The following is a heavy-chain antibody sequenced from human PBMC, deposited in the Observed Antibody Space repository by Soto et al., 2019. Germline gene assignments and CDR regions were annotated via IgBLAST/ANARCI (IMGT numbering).Heavy chain of an antibody. D-gene: IGHD4-4*01. CDR2: ISSSSSYI. Sequence: GGSLRLSCAASGFTFGYYSMNWVRPAPGKGLEWVSSISSSSSYIYYADSLKGRFTISRDNAKNSLSLQMNSLRAEDTAVYYCARRNDYSNYGYYYYGMDAWGQGTTVTVSS. CDR1: GFTFGYYS. CDR3: ARRNDYSNYGYYYYGMDA. V-gene: IGHV3-21*01. J-gene: IGHJ6*02.